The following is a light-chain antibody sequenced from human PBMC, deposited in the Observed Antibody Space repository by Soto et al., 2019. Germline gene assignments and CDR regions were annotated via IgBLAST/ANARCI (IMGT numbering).Light chain of an antibody. CDR3: QQSYSTPAT. V-gene: IGKV1-39*01. CDR2: AAS. CDR1: QSISSY. J-gene: IGKJ4*01. Sequence: DIQMTQSPSSLSASVGDRVTITCRASQSISSYLNWYQQKPGKAPKLLIYAASSLQSGVPSRFSGSGSGTDFTLTISSLQPEDFATYYCQQSYSTPATFGGGTQVDIK.